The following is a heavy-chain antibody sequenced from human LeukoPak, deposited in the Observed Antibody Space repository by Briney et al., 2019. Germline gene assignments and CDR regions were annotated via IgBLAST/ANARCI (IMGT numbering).Heavy chain of an antibody. Sequence: GGSLRLSCAASGFTFSHYSMNWVRQAPGKGLEWVSYISSSIIYCADSVKGRFTISRDNAKNSLYLQMNSLRDEDTAVYYCARWFTSGRGFFDYWGQGILVTVSS. CDR3: ARWFTSGRGFFDY. CDR2: ISSSII. D-gene: IGHD6-19*01. J-gene: IGHJ4*02. CDR1: GFTFSHYS. V-gene: IGHV3-48*02.